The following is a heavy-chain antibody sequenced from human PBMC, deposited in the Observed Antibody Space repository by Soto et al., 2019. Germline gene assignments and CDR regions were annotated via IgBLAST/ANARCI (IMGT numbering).Heavy chain of an antibody. Sequence: GASVKVSCKASGYTFTGYYMHWVRQAPGQGLEWMGWINPNSGGTNYAQKFQGRVTMTRDTSISTAYMELSRLRSDDTAVYYCARDLRQWLVGYYYYGMDVWGQGTTVTVSS. V-gene: IGHV1-2*02. CDR3: ARDLRQWLVGYYYYGMDV. CDR1: GYTFTGYY. J-gene: IGHJ6*02. D-gene: IGHD6-19*01. CDR2: INPNSGGT.